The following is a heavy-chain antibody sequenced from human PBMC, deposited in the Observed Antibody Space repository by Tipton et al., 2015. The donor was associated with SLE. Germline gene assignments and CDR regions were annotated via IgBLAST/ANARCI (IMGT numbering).Heavy chain of an antibody. Sequence: PGLVKPSETLSLTCTVSGGSIRSHYWSWIRQPPGKGLEWIGFVYYSGSTNYNPSLKSRVTISIDTSKNQFSLKLSSVTAADTAVYYCARDHSDWGFDYWGQGTLVTVSS. J-gene: IGHJ4*02. CDR3: ARDHSDWGFDY. CDR2: VYYSGST. CDR1: GGSIRSHY. V-gene: IGHV4-59*11. D-gene: IGHD3/OR15-3a*01.